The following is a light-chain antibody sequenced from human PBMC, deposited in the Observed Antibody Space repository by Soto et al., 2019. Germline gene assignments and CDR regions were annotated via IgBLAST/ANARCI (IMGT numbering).Light chain of an antibody. V-gene: IGLV2-14*03. CDR1: SSDVGGYNY. CDR2: DVS. CDR3: CSYLASSTTHYV. J-gene: IGLJ1*01. Sequence: QSALTQPASLSGSPGQSITISCTGTSSDVGGYNYVSWYQQHPGKAPKLMIYDVSNRPSGVSNRFSGSKSGNTASLTISGLRAQDEGDDYCCSYLASSTTHYVFGTGTKLTVL.